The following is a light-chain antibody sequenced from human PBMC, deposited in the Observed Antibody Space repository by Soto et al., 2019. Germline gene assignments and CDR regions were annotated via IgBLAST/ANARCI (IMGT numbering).Light chain of an antibody. CDR3: QQSDSSPLLT. Sequence: EIVLTQSPGTLSLSPGERATLSCRASQSVSSNYLACYQQKPGQAPRLPIYGAFNRASGFPDRFSGRGSGTDFTLTISRLEPEDFAVYYCQQSDSSPLLTFGGGTRVEIK. V-gene: IGKV3-20*01. J-gene: IGKJ4*01. CDR2: GAF. CDR1: QSVSSNY.